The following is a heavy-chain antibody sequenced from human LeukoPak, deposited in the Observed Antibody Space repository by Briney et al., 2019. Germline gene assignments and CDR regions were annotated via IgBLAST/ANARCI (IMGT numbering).Heavy chain of an antibody. CDR3: ASGPYPAAGTDHQFDY. D-gene: IGHD6-13*01. Sequence: SETLSLTCTVSGASISSYYWSWIRQPHGKGLEWIGYVYYSGITHYNPSLRSRVTISVDTSKNQFSLKLTSVTAADTAVYYCASGPYPAAGTDHQFDYWGQGTLVTVFS. CDR2: VYYSGIT. V-gene: IGHV4-59*01. CDR1: GASISSYY. J-gene: IGHJ4*02.